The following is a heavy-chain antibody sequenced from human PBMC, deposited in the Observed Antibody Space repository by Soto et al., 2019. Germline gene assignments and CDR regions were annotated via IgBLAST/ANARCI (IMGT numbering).Heavy chain of an antibody. D-gene: IGHD3-10*01. V-gene: IGHV3-13*04. CDR3: AREYYGSGNYYYGMDV. CDR2: IGTAGDT. J-gene: IGHJ6*02. Sequence: EVQLVESGGGLVQPGGSLRLSCAASGFTFSSYDMHWVRQATGKGLEWVSAIGTAGDTYYPGSVKGRFTISRENAKNSLYLQMNSLRAGDTAVYYCAREYYGSGNYYYGMDVWGQGTTVTVSS. CDR1: GFTFSSYD.